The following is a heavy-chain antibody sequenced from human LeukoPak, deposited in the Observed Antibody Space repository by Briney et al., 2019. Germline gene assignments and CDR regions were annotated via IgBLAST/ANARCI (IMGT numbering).Heavy chain of an antibody. J-gene: IGHJ6*03. CDR1: GFTFSSYS. Sequence: PGGSLRLSCAASGFTFSSYSMNWVRQAPGKGLEWVSSISSSSSYIYYADSGKGRFTISRDNAKNSLYLQMNSLRAEDTAVYYCARVNVRDSYGYYSYYMDVWGKGTTVTVSS. D-gene: IGHD5-18*01. CDR3: ARVNVRDSYGYYSYYMDV. CDR2: ISSSSSYI. V-gene: IGHV3-21*01.